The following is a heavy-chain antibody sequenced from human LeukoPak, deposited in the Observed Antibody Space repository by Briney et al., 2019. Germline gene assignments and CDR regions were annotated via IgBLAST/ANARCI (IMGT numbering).Heavy chain of an antibody. CDR2: ISGSGGST. Sequence: PGASLRLSCAASGLTFSSYAMSWVRQAPGKGLEWVSAISGSGGSTYYADSVKGRFTISRDNTKNTLYLQMNSLRAEDTAVYYCAKRGDSGSYHYYYYGMDVCGQGTTVTVSS. CDR1: GLTFSSYA. J-gene: IGHJ6*02. CDR3: AKRGDSGSYHYYYYGMDV. D-gene: IGHD1-26*01. V-gene: IGHV3-23*01.